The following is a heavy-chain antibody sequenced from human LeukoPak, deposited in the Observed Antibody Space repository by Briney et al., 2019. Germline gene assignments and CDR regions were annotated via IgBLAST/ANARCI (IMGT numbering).Heavy chain of an antibody. D-gene: IGHD6-19*01. CDR2: MNYGGTS. V-gene: IGHV4-39*01. Sequence: SETLSLTCTVSGGSLSSSSTSYWGWIRQPPGKGLEWIGSMNYGGTSHYNPSLKSRVTISVDTSKKHFSLKLSSVTAADTAVYYCARTSAAGSFDYWGQGTLVTVSS. J-gene: IGHJ4*02. CDR1: GGSLSSSSTSY. CDR3: ARTSAAGSFDY.